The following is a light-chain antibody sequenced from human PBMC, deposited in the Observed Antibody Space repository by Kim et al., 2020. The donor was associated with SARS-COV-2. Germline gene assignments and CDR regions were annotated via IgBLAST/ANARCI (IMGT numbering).Light chain of an antibody. CDR3: QQGNSTPPS. CDR2: AAS. CDR1: QSISSY. J-gene: IGKJ4*01. V-gene: IGKV1-39*01. Sequence: ASVGERVTSTCRASQSISSYLNWYQQKPGKAPKLLIYAASRLQSGVPSRFSGSGSGTDFTLTISSLQPEDFASYYCQQGNSTPPSFGGGNKVDIK.